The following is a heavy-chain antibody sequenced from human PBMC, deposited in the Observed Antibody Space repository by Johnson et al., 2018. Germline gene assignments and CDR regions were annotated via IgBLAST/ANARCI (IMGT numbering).Heavy chain of an antibody. CDR1: GFTFSSYA. J-gene: IGHJ6*03. CDR2: ISYDGSKK. Sequence: QVQLQESGGGVVQPARSLRLSCAASGFTFSSYAMHWVRQAPGKGLEWVAVISYDGSKKYYADSVKGRFTISRDNSKNTLYLQMNSLRAEDSALYYCARANWNDETNYYYYMDVWGKGTTVTVSS. D-gene: IGHD1-20*01. CDR3: ARANWNDETNYYYYMDV. V-gene: IGHV3-30-3*01.